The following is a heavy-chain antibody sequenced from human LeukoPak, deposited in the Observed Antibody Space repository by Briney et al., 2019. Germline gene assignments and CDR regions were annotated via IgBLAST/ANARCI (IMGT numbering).Heavy chain of an antibody. Sequence: PSETLSLTCAVYGGSFSGYYWSWIRQPPGKGLEWIGEINHSGSTNYNPSLKSRVTISVDTSKNQFSLKLSSVTAADTAVYYCARGATMVRGVIIVRYHFDYWGQGTLVTVSS. CDR3: ARGATMVRGVIIVRYHFDY. D-gene: IGHD3-10*01. CDR2: INHSGST. V-gene: IGHV4-34*01. J-gene: IGHJ4*02. CDR1: GGSFSGYY.